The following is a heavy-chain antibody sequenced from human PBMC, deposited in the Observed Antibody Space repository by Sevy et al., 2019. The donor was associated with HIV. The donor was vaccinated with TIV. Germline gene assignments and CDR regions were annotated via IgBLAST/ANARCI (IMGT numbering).Heavy chain of an antibody. V-gene: IGHV3-49*04. Sequence: GGSLRLSCTASGFTFTDYAMNWVRQSPGKGLEWVAFFKRKADGGTLDHAASVKGRFTISRDDSKNIAYLQMNDLKTEDTGVYCCTRWKGAQCVFDYWGQGALVTVSS. CDR3: TRWKGAQCVFDY. CDR2: FKRKADGGTL. CDR1: GFTFTDYA. D-gene: IGHD1-1*01. J-gene: IGHJ4*02.